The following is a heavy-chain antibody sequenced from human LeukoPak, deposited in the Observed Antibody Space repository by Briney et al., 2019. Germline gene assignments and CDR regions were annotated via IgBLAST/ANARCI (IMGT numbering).Heavy chain of an antibody. V-gene: IGHV3-33*06. Sequence: PGGSLRLSCAASGFTFSSYGMHWVRQAPGKGLEWVAVIWYDGSNKYYADSVKGRFTISRVNSKNTLYLQMNSLRAEDTAVYYCAKDGSGTMVRGVIIGGGFDYWGQGTLVTVSS. J-gene: IGHJ4*02. CDR3: AKDGSGTMVRGVIIGGGFDY. CDR2: IWYDGSNK. CDR1: GFTFSSYG. D-gene: IGHD3-10*01.